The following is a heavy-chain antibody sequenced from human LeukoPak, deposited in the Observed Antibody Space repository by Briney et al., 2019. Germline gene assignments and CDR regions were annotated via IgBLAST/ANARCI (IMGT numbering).Heavy chain of an antibody. V-gene: IGHV4-34*01. CDR3: ARGRPLLWFGELLRPDLDY. CDR2: INHSGST. CDR1: GGSFSGYY. Sequence: PSETLSLTCAVYGGSFSGYYWSWIRQPTGQGLEWIGEINHSGSTNYNPSLKSRVTISVDTSKNQFPLKLSSVTAADTAVYYCARGRPLLWFGELLRPDLDYWGQGTLVTVSS. D-gene: IGHD3-10*01. J-gene: IGHJ4*02.